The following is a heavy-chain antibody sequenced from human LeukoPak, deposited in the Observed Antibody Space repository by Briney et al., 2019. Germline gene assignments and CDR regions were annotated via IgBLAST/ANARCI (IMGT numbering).Heavy chain of an antibody. CDR2: IGTAGDT. J-gene: IGHJ6*02. V-gene: IGHV3-13*01. CDR1: GFTFSSYD. Sequence: GGSLRLSCAASGFTFSSYDMHWVRQATGKGLEWVSAIGTAGDTYYPGSVKGRFTISRENAKNSLYLQMNSLRAGDTAVYYCARGGPNYYCYGMDVWGQGTTVTVSS. CDR3: ARGGPNYYCYGMDV.